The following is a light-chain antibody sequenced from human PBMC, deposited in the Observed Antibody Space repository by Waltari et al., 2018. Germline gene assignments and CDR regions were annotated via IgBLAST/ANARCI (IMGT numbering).Light chain of an antibody. V-gene: IGKV1-8*01. CDR3: QQYYSYPYT. CDR1: QGISSY. Sequence: AIRITQSPSSYSASTVYRVTITCRASQGISSYLAWYQPKPGKAPKLLIYAASTLQSGVPSRFSGSGSGTDFTLTISCLQSEDFATYYCQQYYSYPYTFGQGTKLEIK. CDR2: AAS. J-gene: IGKJ2*01.